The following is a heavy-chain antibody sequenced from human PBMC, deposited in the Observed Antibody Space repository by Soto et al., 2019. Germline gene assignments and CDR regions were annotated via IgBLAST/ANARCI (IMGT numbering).Heavy chain of an antibody. CDR3: ARDCPDSSGWSNWFDP. CDR2: ISSSSSTI. V-gene: IGHV3-48*01. Sequence: PGGSLRLSCAAAGFTFSSYSMNWVRQAPGNGLEWVSYISSSSSTIYYADSVKGRFTISRDNAKNSLYLQMNSLRAEDTAVYYCARDCPDSSGWSNWFDPWGQGTLVTVST. D-gene: IGHD6-19*01. CDR1: GFTFSSYS. J-gene: IGHJ5*02.